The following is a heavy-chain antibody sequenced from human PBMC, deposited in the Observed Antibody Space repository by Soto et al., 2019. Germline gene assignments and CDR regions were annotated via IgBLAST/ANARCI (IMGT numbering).Heavy chain of an antibody. Sequence: GWSLRLSCASSVFTFISYEMNWVRQAPGKGLEWVSYISSGGGNRNYADSVKGRFTISRDNAKNSLYLQMNSLRAEDTAVYYCARVGDSYGFSYYGMDVWGQGTTVTVSS. CDR3: ARVGDSYGFSYYGMDV. V-gene: IGHV3-48*03. CDR1: VFTFISYE. J-gene: IGHJ6*02. D-gene: IGHD5-18*01. CDR2: ISSGGGNR.